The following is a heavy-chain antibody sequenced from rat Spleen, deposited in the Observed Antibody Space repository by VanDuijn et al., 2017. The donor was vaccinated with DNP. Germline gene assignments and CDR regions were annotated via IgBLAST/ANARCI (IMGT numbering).Heavy chain of an antibody. CDR3: ARRGPFDY. J-gene: IGHJ2*01. Sequence: EVQLVESGGGLVQPGRSLKLSCAASGFTFSDYYMAWVRQAPTKGLEWVATISYDGSSTYYRDSVKGRFTISRDNAKSTLYLQMDSLRSEDTATYYCARRGPFDYWGQGVMVTVSS. CDR1: GFTFSDYY. V-gene: IGHV5-7*01. CDR2: ISYDGSST.